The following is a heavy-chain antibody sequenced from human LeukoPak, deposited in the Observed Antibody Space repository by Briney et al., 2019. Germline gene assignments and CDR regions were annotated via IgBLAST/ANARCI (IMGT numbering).Heavy chain of an antibody. D-gene: IGHD3-22*01. J-gene: IGHJ4*02. V-gene: IGHV1-2*06. CDR1: AYSFTGYY. Sequence: ASVKVSCKASAYSFTGYYLHWVRQAPGQGLEWMGRINPNTGDTNYAQKFQGRVTMTRDTSISTAYMELSRLRSDDTAVYYCARELGHYDSSGYYPGHWGQGTLVTVSS. CDR2: INPNTGDT. CDR3: ARELGHYDSSGYYPGH.